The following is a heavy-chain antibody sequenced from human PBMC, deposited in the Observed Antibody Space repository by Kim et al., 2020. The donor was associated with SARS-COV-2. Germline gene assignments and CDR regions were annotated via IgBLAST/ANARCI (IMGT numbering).Heavy chain of an antibody. V-gene: IGHV4-39*01. Sequence: SETLSLTCTVSGGSISSSSYYWGWIRQPPGKGLEWIGSIYYSGSTYYNPSLKSRVTISVDTSKNQFSLKLSSVTAADTAVYYCARHVLRFLEWSNWFDPWGQRTLVTVSS. CDR1: GGSISSSSYY. J-gene: IGHJ5*02. D-gene: IGHD3-3*01. CDR2: IYYSGST. CDR3: ARHVLRFLEWSNWFDP.